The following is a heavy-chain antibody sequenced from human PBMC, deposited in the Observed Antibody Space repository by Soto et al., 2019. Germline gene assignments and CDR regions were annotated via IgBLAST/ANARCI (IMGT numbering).Heavy chain of an antibody. CDR2: ISYDGSNK. V-gene: IGHV3-30-3*01. CDR1: GFTFSSYA. Sequence: GGSLRLSCAASGFTFSSYAMHWVRQAPGKGLEWVAVISYDGSNKYYADSVKGRFTISRDNSKNTLYLQMNSLRAEDTAVYYCARDGMXIVLMVYALTYYYGMDVWGQGTTVTVSS. CDR3: ARDGMXIVLMVYALTYYYGMDV. D-gene: IGHD2-8*01. J-gene: IGHJ6*02.